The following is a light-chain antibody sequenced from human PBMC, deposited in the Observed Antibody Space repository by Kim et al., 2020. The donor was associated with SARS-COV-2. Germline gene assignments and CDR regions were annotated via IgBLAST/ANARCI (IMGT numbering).Light chain of an antibody. CDR2: DAS. Sequence: SPGERATLSCRATQSVSSYLAWYQQKPGHAPRLLIYDASNRATGIPARFSGSGSGTDFTLTISSLEPEDFAVYYCQQRSNWPPWTFGQGTKVDIK. CDR3: QQRSNWPPWT. V-gene: IGKV3-11*01. J-gene: IGKJ1*01. CDR1: QSVSSY.